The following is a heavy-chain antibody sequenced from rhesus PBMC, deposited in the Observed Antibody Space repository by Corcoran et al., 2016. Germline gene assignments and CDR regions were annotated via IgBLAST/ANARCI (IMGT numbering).Heavy chain of an antibody. CDR1: GYTFTSYY. Sequence: ASVKLSCKASGYTFTSYYINWVRQAPGQVLEWMGWINPSNGNTGYAQKFQGRVTMTRDTSTSTAYMELSSLRSEDTAVYYCTRRGGSWKNFDYWGQGVLVTVSS. D-gene: IGHD6-25*01. CDR2: INPSNGNT. V-gene: IGHV1S9*01. J-gene: IGHJ4*01. CDR3: TRRGGSWKNFDY.